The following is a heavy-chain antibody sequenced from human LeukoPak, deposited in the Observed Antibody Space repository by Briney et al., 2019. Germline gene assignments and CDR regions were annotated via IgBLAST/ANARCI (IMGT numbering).Heavy chain of an antibody. CDR1: GFTFSSYA. CDR2: ISGSGGST. D-gene: IGHD6-13*01. J-gene: IGHJ4*02. Sequence: GGSLRLSCAASGFTFSSYAMSWVRQAPGKGLEWVSAISGSGGSTYYADSVKGRFTISRDNSKNTLYLQMNSLRAEDTAAYYCASGGWAAAGSAARPYFDYWGQGTLVTVSS. CDR3: ASGGWAAAGSAARPYFDY. V-gene: IGHV3-23*01.